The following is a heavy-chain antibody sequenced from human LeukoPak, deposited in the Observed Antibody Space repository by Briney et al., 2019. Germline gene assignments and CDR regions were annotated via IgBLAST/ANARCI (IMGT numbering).Heavy chain of an antibody. CDR2: ISYDGSNK. CDR1: GFTFSSYG. CDR3: AKDYRPHDFWSCLVDY. J-gene: IGHJ4*02. D-gene: IGHD3-3*01. V-gene: IGHV3-30*18. Sequence: PVGSLRLSCAASGFTFSSYGMHWVRQAPGKGLEWVTLISYDGSNKYYADSVKGRFTISRDNSKNTLYLQMNSLRAEDTAVYYCAKDYRPHDFWSCLVDYWGQGTLVTVSS.